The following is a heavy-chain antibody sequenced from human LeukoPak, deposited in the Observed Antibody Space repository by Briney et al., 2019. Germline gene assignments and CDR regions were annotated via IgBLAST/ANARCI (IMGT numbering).Heavy chain of an antibody. Sequence: SETLSLTCAVYGGSFSGYYWSWIRQPPGKGLEWIGYIYYSGSTNYNPSLKSRVTISVDTSKNQFSLKLSSVTAADTAVYYCARRRVSVASSWFDPWGQGTLVTVSS. V-gene: IGHV4-59*01. CDR2: IYYSGST. CDR1: GGSFSGYY. D-gene: IGHD5-12*01. J-gene: IGHJ5*02. CDR3: ARRRVSVASSWFDP.